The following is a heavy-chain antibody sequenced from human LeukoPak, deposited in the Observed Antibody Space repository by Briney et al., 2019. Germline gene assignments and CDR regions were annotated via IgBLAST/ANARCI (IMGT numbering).Heavy chain of an antibody. CDR1: GFTFSSYW. CDR2: IKDDGSAK. J-gene: IGHJ5*02. CDR3: ARFRFYHGDFDP. Sequence: GGSLRLSCAASGFTFSSYWMTWVRQAPGKGPEWVASIKDDGSAKYYEDSVKGRFTISRDDAKNSLFLQMNSLRADDTAVYYWARFRFYHGDFDPWGQGTLVTVS. V-gene: IGHV3-7*01. D-gene: IGHD1-14*01.